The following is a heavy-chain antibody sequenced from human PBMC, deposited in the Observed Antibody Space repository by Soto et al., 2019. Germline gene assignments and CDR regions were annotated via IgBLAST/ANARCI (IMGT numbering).Heavy chain of an antibody. D-gene: IGHD4-4*01. CDR2: ISSSGSTI. V-gene: IGHV3-11*01. CDR3: ARYLVWLQFCMDV. CDR1: GFTFSDYY. Sequence: GGSLRLSCAASGFTFSDYYMSWIRQAPGKGLEWVSYISSSGSTIYYADSVKGRFTISRDNAKNSLYLQMNSLRAEDTAVYYCARYLVWLQFCMDVWGQGTTVTVSS. J-gene: IGHJ6*02.